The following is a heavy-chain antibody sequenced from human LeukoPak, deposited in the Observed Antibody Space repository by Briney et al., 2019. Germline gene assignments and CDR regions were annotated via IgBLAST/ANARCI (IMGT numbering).Heavy chain of an antibody. D-gene: IGHD3-10*01. J-gene: IGHJ6*02. CDR2: IISSSSTI. V-gene: IGHV3-48*04. CDR3: ASPPSGRTYYYYGMDV. CDR1: GFTFSSYS. Sequence: GGSLRLSCAASGFTFSSYSMNWVRQAPGKGLEWVSYIISSSSTIYYADSVKGRFTISRDNAKNSLYLQMNSLRAEDTAVYYCASPPSGRTYYYYGMDVWGQGTTVTVSS.